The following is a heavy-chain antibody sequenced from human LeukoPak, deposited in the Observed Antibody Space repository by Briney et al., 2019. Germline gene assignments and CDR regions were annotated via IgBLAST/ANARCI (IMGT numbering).Heavy chain of an antibody. Sequence: PGGSLRLSCAASGFTFGSYWMHWVRQAPGKGLEWVSRIKNDGSSTDYADSVKGRFTISRDNAKNTVYLYMRSLRAEDTAVYYCARDRVSPFDYWGQGTLVTVSS. CDR3: ARDRVSPFDY. V-gene: IGHV3-74*01. CDR1: GFTFGSYW. D-gene: IGHD3-16*02. CDR2: IKNDGSST. J-gene: IGHJ4*02.